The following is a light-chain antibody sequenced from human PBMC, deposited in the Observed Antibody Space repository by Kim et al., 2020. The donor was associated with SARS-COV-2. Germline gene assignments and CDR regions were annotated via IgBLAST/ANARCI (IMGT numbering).Light chain of an antibody. CDR2: DNN. CDR1: SSNIGNRY. CDR3: GTWDSSLSAWV. V-gene: IGLV1-51*01. Sequence: GQKVTSSCSGSSSNIGNRYVSWYQQLPGTAPKLLIYDNNKRPSGIPDRFSGSKSGTSATLGITGLQTGDEADYYCGTWDSSLSAWVFGGGTQLTVL. J-gene: IGLJ3*02.